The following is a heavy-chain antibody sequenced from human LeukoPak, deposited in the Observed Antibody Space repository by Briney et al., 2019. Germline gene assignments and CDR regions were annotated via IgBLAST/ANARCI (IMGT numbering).Heavy chain of an antibody. J-gene: IGHJ4*02. CDR1: GFTFSSYA. CDR2: ISSDGGST. Sequence: GGSLRLSCAASGFTFSSYAMHWVRQAPRKGLEYVSAISSDGGSTYYANSVKGRFTISRDNSKNTLYLQMGSLRAEDMAVYYCARQGNYYGAPDYWGQGTLVTVSS. V-gene: IGHV3-64*01. CDR3: ARQGNYYGAPDY. D-gene: IGHD3-10*01.